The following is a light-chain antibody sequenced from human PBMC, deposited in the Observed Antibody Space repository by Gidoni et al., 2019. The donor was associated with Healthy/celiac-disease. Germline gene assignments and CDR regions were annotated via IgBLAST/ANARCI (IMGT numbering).Light chain of an antibody. CDR3: QQYRT. J-gene: IGKJ1*01. V-gene: IGKV1-5*03. Sequence: DVQMTQSPSTLSASVGDRVTITCRASQSISSWLAWYQQKPGKAPKLLIYKASSLESGVPSRFSGRGSGTEFTLTIRSLQPDDFATYYCQQYRTFGQGTKVEIK. CDR2: KAS. CDR1: QSISSW.